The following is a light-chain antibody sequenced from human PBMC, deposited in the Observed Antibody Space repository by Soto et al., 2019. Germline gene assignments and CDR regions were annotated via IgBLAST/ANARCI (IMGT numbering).Light chain of an antibody. CDR3: QQYGNSPPGT. Sequence: DIVMTQSPLSLPVTPGEPASISCRSSQSLLHSNGYNYLDWYLQKPGQSPQLLIYLGSNRASGVPDRFSGSGSGTDFTLTISRLEPEDFAVYFCQQYGNSPPGTFGQGTRLEIK. V-gene: IGKV2-28*01. CDR1: QSLLHSNGYNY. J-gene: IGKJ5*01. CDR2: LGS.